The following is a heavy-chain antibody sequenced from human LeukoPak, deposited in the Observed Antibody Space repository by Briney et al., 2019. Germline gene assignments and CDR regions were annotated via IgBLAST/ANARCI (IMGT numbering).Heavy chain of an antibody. V-gene: IGHV4-38-2*02. CDR2: IYHSGST. CDR1: GYSISSGYY. D-gene: IGHD1-26*01. Sequence: SETLSLTCTVSGYSISSGYYWGWIRQPPGKGLEWIGSIYHSGSTYYNPSLKSRVTISVDTSKNQFSLKLSSVTAADTAVYYCARIIVGTTGDWGQGTMVTVSS. CDR3: ARIIVGTTGD. J-gene: IGHJ3*01.